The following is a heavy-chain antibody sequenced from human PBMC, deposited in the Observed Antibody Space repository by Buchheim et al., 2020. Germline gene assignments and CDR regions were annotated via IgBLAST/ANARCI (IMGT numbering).Heavy chain of an antibody. D-gene: IGHD6-19*01. CDR3: AKPTRSGWYLIDAFDI. CDR1: GFTFSNYG. Sequence: QVQLVESGGGVVQPGTSLRLSCAGSGFTFSNYGIHWVRQTPGKGLEWVGLISYDGSNRNYADSMKGRFTISRDNSKNTVSLQMNSLRAEDTALYYCAKPTRSGWYLIDAFDIWGQGT. J-gene: IGHJ3*02. CDR2: ISYDGSNR. V-gene: IGHV3-30*18.